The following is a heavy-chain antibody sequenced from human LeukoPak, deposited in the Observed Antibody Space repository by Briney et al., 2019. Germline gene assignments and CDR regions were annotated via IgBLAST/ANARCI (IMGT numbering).Heavy chain of an antibody. CDR2: FDPEDGET. V-gene: IGHV1-24*01. CDR1: GYTLTELS. CDR3: ARDQTYHYESSGYYYIDY. J-gene: IGHJ4*02. Sequence: ASVKVSCKVSGYTLTELSMHWVRQAPGKGLEWMGGFDPEDGETIYAQKFQGRVTMTEDTSTDTAYMELSSLRSEDTAVYYCARDQTYHYESSGYYYIDYWGQGTLVTVSS. D-gene: IGHD3-22*01.